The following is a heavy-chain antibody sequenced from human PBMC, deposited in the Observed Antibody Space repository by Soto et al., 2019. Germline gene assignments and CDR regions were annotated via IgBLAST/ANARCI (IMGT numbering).Heavy chain of an antibody. CDR3: ARDHCGDCYYFDY. CDR2: IYYSGST. D-gene: IGHD2-21*02. J-gene: IGHJ4*02. Sequence: QVQLQESGPGLVKPSQTLSLTCTVSGGSISSGGYYWSWIRQHPGKGLEWIGYIYYSGSTYYNPSLKSRVTISVDTSKDQFSLKLSSVTAADTAVYYCARDHCGDCYYFDYWGQGTLVTVSS. V-gene: IGHV4-31*03. CDR1: GGSISSGGYY.